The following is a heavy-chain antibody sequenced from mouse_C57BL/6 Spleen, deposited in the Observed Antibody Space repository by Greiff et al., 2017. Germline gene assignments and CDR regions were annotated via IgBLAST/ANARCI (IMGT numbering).Heavy chain of an antibody. CDR1: GFSLTSYG. V-gene: IGHV2-4*01. J-gene: IGHJ1*03. D-gene: IGHD1-1*01. CDR3: AKNSIGDYGSSYGWYFDV. CDR2: IWSGGST. Sequence: QVQLQQSGPGLVQPSQSLSITCTVSGFSLTSYGVHWVRQPPGKGLEWLGVIWSGGSTDYNAAFISRLSISKDNSKSQVFFKMNSLQADDTAIYYCAKNSIGDYGSSYGWYFDVWGTGTTVTVSS.